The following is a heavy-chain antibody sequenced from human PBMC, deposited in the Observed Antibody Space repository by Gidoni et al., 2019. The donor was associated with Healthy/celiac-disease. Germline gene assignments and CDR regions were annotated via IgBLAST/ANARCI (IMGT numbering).Heavy chain of an antibody. Sequence: EVQLLESGGGLVQPGGSLRLSCAASGFTFSSYAMSWVRQAPGKGLEWVSVISGRGGSRYYADSVKGRFTISRDNSKNTLYLQMNSLRAEDTAVYYCAKDETYYDFWSGYYKIRDYYYYGMDVWGQGTTVTVSS. D-gene: IGHD3-3*01. CDR2: ISGRGGSR. CDR1: GFTFSSYA. J-gene: IGHJ6*02. CDR3: AKDETYYDFWSGYYKIRDYYYYGMDV. V-gene: IGHV3-23*01.